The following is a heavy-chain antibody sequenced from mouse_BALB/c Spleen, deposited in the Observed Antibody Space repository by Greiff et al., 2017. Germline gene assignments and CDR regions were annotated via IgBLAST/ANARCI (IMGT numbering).Heavy chain of an antibody. CDR1: GFTFSSYA. V-gene: IGHV5-9-4*01. CDR2: ISSGGSYT. CDR3: ARVEEFAY. J-gene: IGHJ3*01. Sequence: EVQLVESGGGLVKPGGSLKLSCAASGFTFSSYAMSWVRQSPEKRLEWVAEISSGGSYTYYPDTVTGRFTISRDNAKNTLYLEMSSLRSEDTAMYYCARVEEFAYWGQGTLVTVSA.